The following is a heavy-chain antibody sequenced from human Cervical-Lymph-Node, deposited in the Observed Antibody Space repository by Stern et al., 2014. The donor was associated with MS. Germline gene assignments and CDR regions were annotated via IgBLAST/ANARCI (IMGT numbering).Heavy chain of an antibody. J-gene: IGHJ4*02. Sequence: QVQLQQWGAGLLKPSATLSLTCAVYGGSFSGYYWSWIRQPPGKGLEWIGKINHSGSTNYNPSLKSRVTISVDTSKNQFSLKLSSVTAADTAVYYCARGPTVTTYWNYWGQGTLVTVSS. V-gene: IGHV4-34*01. D-gene: IGHD4-17*01. CDR2: INHSGST. CDR3: ARGPTVTTYWNY. CDR1: GGSFSGYY.